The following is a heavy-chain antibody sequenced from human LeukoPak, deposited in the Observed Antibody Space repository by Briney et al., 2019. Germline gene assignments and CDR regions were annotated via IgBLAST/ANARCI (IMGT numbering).Heavy chain of an antibody. J-gene: IGHJ4*02. CDR3: SRGPVLRFLEWLIDY. V-gene: IGHV3-21*01. CDR2: ISSSSSYI. CDR1: GFTFSSYS. D-gene: IGHD3-3*01. Sequence: GGSLRLSCAASGFTFSSYSMNWVRQAPGKGLEWVSSISSSSSYIYYADSVKGRFTISRDNAKNSLYLQMNSLRAEDTAVYYFSRGPVLRFLEWLIDYWGQGTLVTVSS.